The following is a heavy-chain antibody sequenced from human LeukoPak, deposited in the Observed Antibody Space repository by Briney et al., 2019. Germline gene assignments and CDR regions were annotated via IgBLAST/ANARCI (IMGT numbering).Heavy chain of an antibody. CDR2: ISYDGSNK. D-gene: IGHD6-19*01. J-gene: IGHJ4*02. CDR3: ARDDSIYSSGWYPDY. V-gene: IGHV3-30*04. CDR1: GFTFSSYA. Sequence: GGSLRLSCAASGFTFSSYAMHWVRQAPGKGLEWVAVISYDGSNKYYADSVKGRFTISRDNSKNTLYLQMNSLRAEDTAVYYCARDDSIYSSGWYPDYWGQGTLVTVSS.